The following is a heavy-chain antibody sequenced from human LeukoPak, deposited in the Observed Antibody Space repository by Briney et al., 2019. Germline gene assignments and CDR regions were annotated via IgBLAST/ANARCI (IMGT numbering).Heavy chain of an antibody. CDR2: ISGNGGST. CDR3: AKYRSAWSFDY. Sequence: PGGSLRLSCAASGFIFSSYALTWVRQAPGKGLEWVSAISGNGGSTNYADSVKGRFTISRDNSKNTLYLQVNSLRAEDTAVYYCAKYRSAWSFDYWGQGTLVTVSS. J-gene: IGHJ4*02. CDR1: GFIFSSYA. V-gene: IGHV3-23*01. D-gene: IGHD6-13*01.